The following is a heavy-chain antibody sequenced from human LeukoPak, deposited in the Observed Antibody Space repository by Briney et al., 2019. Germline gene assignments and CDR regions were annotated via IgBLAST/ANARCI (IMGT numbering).Heavy chain of an antibody. CDR3: ARVLSENFGVLNNWFDP. J-gene: IGHJ5*02. V-gene: IGHV1-18*01. D-gene: IGHD3-3*01. CDR1: GYTFTSYG. Sequence: ASVKVSCKASGYTFTSYGISWVRQAPGQGLEWMGWISAYNGNTNYAQKLRGRVTMTTDTSTSTAYMELRSLRSDDTAVYYCARVLSENFGVLNNWFDPWGQGNLVTVSS. CDR2: ISAYNGNT.